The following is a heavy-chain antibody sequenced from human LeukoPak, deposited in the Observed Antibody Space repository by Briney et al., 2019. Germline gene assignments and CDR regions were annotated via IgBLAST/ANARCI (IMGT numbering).Heavy chain of an antibody. CDR3: VKETPGTTMYY. Sequence: GGSLRLSCAASGFDVMTNYMSWVRQAPGEGLEWVSVISRGADTYYADSVKGRFIIYRDSSTNTVYLQMDRLRAEDTAVYFCVKETPGTTMYYWGQGTLVTVSS. J-gene: IGHJ4*02. CDR2: ISRGADT. D-gene: IGHD4-11*01. CDR1: GFDVMTNY. V-gene: IGHV3-66*01.